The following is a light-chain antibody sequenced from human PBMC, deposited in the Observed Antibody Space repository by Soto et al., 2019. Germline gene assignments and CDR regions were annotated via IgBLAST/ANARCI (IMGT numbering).Light chain of an antibody. CDR2: WAS. CDR1: QSILYSSNNKNY. CDR3: QQYYSIPLT. V-gene: IGKV4-1*01. Sequence: DIVMTQSPDSLAVSLGERATINCKSSQSILYSSNNKNYLAWYQQKPGQPPKLLIYWASTRESGVPDRFSGSGSGADFTLTISSLQAEDAAVYYGQQYYSIPLTVGGGTKVEMK. J-gene: IGKJ4*01.